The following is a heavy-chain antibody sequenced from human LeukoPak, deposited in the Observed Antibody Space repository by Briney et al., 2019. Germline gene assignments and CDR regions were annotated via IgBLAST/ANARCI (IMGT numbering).Heavy chain of an antibody. V-gene: IGHV3-9*01. CDR1: GFTFDDYA. CDR3: AREISSIAARAGFDY. J-gene: IGHJ4*02. CDR2: ISWNSGSI. D-gene: IGHD6-6*01. Sequence: GGSLRLSCAASGFTFDDYAMHWVRQAPGKGLEWVSGISWNSGSIGYADSVKGRFTISRDNAKNSLYLQMNSLRAEDTAVYYCAREISSIAARAGFDYWGQGTLVTVSS.